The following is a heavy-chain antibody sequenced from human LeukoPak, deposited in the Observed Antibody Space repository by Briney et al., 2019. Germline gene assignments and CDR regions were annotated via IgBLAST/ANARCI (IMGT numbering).Heavy chain of an antibody. CDR3: ARRVAVAGPLDY. Sequence: PSETLSLTCTVSGGSISSYYWSWIRQPPGKGLEWIGYIYYTGSTNYNPSLKSRVTISVDTSKNQFSPKLSSVTAADTAVYYCARRVAVAGPLDYWGQGTLVPVSS. CDR2: IYYTGST. J-gene: IGHJ4*02. V-gene: IGHV4-59*08. D-gene: IGHD6-19*01. CDR1: GGSISSYY.